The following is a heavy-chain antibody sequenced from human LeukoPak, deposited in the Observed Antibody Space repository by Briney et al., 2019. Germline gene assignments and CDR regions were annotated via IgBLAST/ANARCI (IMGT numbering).Heavy chain of an antibody. CDR2: INHSGST. CDR1: GGSFSGYY. CDR3: ARGPDYGDYSDY. D-gene: IGHD4-17*01. J-gene: IGHJ4*02. Sequence: SETLSLTCAVYGGSFSGYYWSWIRQPPGKGLEWIGEINHSGSTNYNPSPKSRVTISVDTSKNQFSLKLSSVTAADTAVYYCARGPDYGDYSDYWGQGTLVTASS. V-gene: IGHV4-34*01.